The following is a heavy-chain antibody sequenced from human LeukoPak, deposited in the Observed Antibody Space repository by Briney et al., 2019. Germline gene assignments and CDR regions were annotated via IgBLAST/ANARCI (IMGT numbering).Heavy chain of an antibody. CDR1: GYTFTSYD. J-gene: IGHJ6*03. D-gene: IGHD4-11*01. CDR3: ARYSNSPRYYYYYYMDV. V-gene: IGHV1-8*03. CDR2: MNPNSGNT. Sequence: ASVKVSCKASGYTFTSYDINWVRQAPGQGLEWMGWMNPNSGNTGYAQKFQGRVTITRNTSISTAYMELSSLRSEDTAVYYCARYSNSPRYYYYYYMDVWGKGTTVTVSS.